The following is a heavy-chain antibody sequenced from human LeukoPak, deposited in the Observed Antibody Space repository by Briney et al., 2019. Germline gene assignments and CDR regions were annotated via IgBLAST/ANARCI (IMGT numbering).Heavy chain of an antibody. J-gene: IGHJ4*02. CDR3: ARAEEAVVPAATH. CDR1: GGSISSYY. D-gene: IGHD2-2*01. V-gene: IGHV4-30-4*01. Sequence: SETLSLTCSVSGGSISSYYWSWIRQPPGKGLEWIGYIYYSGSTYYNPSLKSRVTISVDTSKNQFSLKLSSVTAADTAVYYCARAEEAVVPAATHWGQGTLVTVSS. CDR2: IYYSGST.